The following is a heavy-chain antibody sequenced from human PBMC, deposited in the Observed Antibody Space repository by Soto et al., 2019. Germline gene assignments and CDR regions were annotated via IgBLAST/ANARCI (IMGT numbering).Heavy chain of an antibody. D-gene: IGHD1-1*01. V-gene: IGHV1-18*01. Sequence: QVQLVQSGAEVKKPGASVKVSCKASGYTFTSYGISWGRQAPGQGLEWMGWISAYNGNTNYAQKLQGRVTMTTDTSTSTAYMEMRSLRSDDTAVYYCALNWKPQSPNYYYYGMDVWGQGTTVTVSS. CDR3: ALNWKPQSPNYYYYGMDV. J-gene: IGHJ6*02. CDR2: ISAYNGNT. CDR1: GYTFTSYG.